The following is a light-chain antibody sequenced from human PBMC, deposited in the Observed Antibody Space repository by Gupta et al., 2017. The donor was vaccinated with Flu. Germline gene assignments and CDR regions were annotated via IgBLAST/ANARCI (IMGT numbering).Light chain of an antibody. V-gene: IGKV4-1*01. CDR3: QQYYSTPPLT. CDR2: WAS. J-gene: IGKJ4*01. Sequence: DIVMTQSPDSLAVSLGERATINCKSSQSVLYSSNNKNYLAWYQQKPGQPPKLLIYWASTRESGVPDRFSGSGFGTDFTLTISSLQGEDVAVYYCQQYYSTPPLTFGGGTKVEIK. CDR1: QSVLYSSNNKNY.